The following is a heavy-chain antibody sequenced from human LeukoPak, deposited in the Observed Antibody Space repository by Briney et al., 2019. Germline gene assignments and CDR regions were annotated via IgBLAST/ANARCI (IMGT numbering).Heavy chain of an antibody. Sequence: RASVKVSRKASGYTFTGYYMHWVRQAPGQGLEWMGWINPNSGGTNYAQKFQGRVTMTRDTSISTAYMELSRLRSDDTAVYYCARLPDSSGHQDYWGQGTLVTVSS. J-gene: IGHJ4*02. CDR3: ARLPDSSGHQDY. CDR1: GYTFTGYY. V-gene: IGHV1-2*02. CDR2: INPNSGGT. D-gene: IGHD3-22*01.